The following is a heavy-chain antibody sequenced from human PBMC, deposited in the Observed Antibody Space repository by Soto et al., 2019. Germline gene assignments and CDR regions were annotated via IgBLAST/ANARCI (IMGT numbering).Heavy chain of an antibody. J-gene: IGHJ4*02. CDR2: IYYSGST. Sequence: KPSETLSLTCTVSGGSISSSSYYWGWIRQPPGKGLEWIGSIYYSGSTYYNPSLKSRVTISVDTSKNQFSLKLSSVTAADTAVYYCARHRTKMATITGGDGYWGQGTLVTVSS. CDR3: ARHRTKMATITGGDGY. D-gene: IGHD2-8*02. V-gene: IGHV4-39*01. CDR1: GGSISSSSYY.